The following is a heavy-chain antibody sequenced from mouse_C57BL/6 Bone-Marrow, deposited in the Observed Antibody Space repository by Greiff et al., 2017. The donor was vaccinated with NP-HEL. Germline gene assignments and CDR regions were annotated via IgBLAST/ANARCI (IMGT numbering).Heavy chain of an antibody. CDR1: GFTFSDYG. CDR2: ISSGSSTI. V-gene: IGHV5-17*01. CDR3: ARKLGRRTVPFAY. Sequence: EVKLVESGGGLMKPGGSLKLSCAASGFTFSDYGMHWVRQAPEKGLEWVAYISSGSSTIYYADTVKGRFTISRDNAKNTLFLQMTSLRSEDTAMYYCARKLGRRTVPFAYWGQGTLVTVSA. J-gene: IGHJ3*01. D-gene: IGHD1-1*01.